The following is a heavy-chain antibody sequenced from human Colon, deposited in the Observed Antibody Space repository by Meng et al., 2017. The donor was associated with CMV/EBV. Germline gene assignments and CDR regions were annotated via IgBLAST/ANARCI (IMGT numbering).Heavy chain of an antibody. CDR1: GGSFNNYY. V-gene: IGHV4-34*01. J-gene: IGHJ3*02. D-gene: IGHD3-10*01. CDR2: VHHSGSI. CDR3: ARDGGLGDDAFDI. Sequence: SETLSLTCGVSGGSFNNYYWSWIRQSPGKGLEWIGEVHHSGSINYDASLKSRVTISVDRSKNQMSMSLRSVTAADTAVYYCARDGGLGDDAFDIWGQGTMVTVSS.